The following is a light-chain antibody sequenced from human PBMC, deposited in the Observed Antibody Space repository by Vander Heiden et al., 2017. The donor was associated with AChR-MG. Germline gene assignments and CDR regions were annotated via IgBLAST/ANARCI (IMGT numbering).Light chain of an antibody. CDR2: AAS. V-gene: IGKV3-11*01. Sequence: EIVLTQSPATLSLSPGERATLSCRASQSVSDNLAWYQQRPGQAPRLITYAASQRATGIPARFSGSGSGTDFTLTISSLKPEDFATYYCQQRSNWPLTFGGGTKVEIK. CDR1: QSVSDN. CDR3: QQRSNWPLT. J-gene: IGKJ4*01.